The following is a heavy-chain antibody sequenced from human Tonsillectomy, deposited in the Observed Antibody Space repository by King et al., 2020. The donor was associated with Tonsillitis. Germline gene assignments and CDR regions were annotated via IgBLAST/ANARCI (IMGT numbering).Heavy chain of an antibody. V-gene: IGHV1-18*01. Sequence: QVQLVESGAEVKKPGASVKVSCKASGYTFTSYGISWVRQAPGQGLEWMGWISAYNGNTNYAQKLQGRVTMTTDTSTSTAYMELRSLRSDDTAVYYCARDDRVTMVRGVIRGYYAMDVWGQGTTVTVSS. CDR1: GYTFTSYG. D-gene: IGHD3-10*01. J-gene: IGHJ6*02. CDR2: ISAYNGNT. CDR3: ARDDRVTMVRGVIRGYYAMDV.